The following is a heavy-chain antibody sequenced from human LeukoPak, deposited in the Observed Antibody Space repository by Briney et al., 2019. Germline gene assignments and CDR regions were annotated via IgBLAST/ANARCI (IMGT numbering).Heavy chain of an antibody. CDR1: GFTFSSYA. J-gene: IGHJ6*02. V-gene: IGHV3-30-3*01. CDR3: ARDPGHIVVVPAAIETYYYYGMDV. Sequence: GGSLRLSCAASGFTFSSYAMHWVRQAPGKGLEWVAVISYDGSNKYYADSVKGRLTISRDNSKNTLYLQMNSLRAEDTAVYYCARDPGHIVVVPAAIETYYYYGMDVWGQGTTVTVSS. CDR2: ISYDGSNK. D-gene: IGHD2-2*01.